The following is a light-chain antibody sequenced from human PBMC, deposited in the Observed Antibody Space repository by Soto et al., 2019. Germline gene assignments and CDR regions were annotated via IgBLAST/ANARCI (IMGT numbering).Light chain of an antibody. J-gene: IGKJ4*01. CDR3: QHLYSFPLS. CDR1: QSINNW. Sequence: DIQMTQSPSTVSASVGDRFTITCRASQSINNWLAWYQQKPGKAPKLLIYAASTLQIGVPSRFSGGGSGTDFALTISSLQPEDFATYYCQHLYSFPLSFGGGTKVDIK. CDR2: AAS. V-gene: IGKV1-12*01.